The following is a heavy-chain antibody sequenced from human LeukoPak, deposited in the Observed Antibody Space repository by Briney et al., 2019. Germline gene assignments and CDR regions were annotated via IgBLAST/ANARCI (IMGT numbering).Heavy chain of an antibody. V-gene: IGHV1-69*02. CDR2: IIPVLDIV. J-gene: IGHJ4*02. Sequence: SVKVSCKASGGTFSRYSITWVRQAPGQGLEWMGRIIPVLDIVNYAQKFQGRVTITADKSTSTAYMELSSLRSEDTAVYYCARSDYYGSGSYYCRGYWGQGTLVTVSS. CDR1: GGTFSRYS. CDR3: ARSDYYGSGSYYCRGY. D-gene: IGHD3-10*01.